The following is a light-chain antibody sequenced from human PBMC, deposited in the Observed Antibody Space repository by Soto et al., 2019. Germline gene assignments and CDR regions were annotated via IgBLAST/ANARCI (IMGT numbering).Light chain of an antibody. CDR1: QGISSY. CDR3: QQANSFPLA. V-gene: IGKV1-12*01. J-gene: IGKJ4*01. CDR2: AAS. Sequence: DIQMTQSPSSVSASVGDRVTITCRASQGISSYLAWYQQKPGKAPNLLIYAASSLHSGVPSRFGGSRSRTDFPLPISRLQPEDFATYYCQQANSFPLAFGGGTKVESK.